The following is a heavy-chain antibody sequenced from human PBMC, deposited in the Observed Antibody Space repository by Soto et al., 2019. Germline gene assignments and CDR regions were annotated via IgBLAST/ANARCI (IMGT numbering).Heavy chain of an antibody. D-gene: IGHD3-3*01. V-gene: IGHV3-7*05. J-gene: IGHJ6*02. CDR2: IKQDGSEK. Sequence: PGGSLRLSCAVSGFTFSSYWRSWVRQAQGKGLEWVANIKQDGSEKYYVDSVKGRFTISRDNAKNSLYLQMNSLRAEDTAVYYCARARAGFGAHYDFWSGVYYYYGMDVWGQGTTVTVSS. CDR1: GFTFSSYW. CDR3: ARARAGFGAHYDFWSGVYYYYGMDV.